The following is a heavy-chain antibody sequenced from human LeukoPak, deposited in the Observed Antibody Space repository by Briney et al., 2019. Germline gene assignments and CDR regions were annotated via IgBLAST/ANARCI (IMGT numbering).Heavy chain of an antibody. CDR1: GGSFSGYY. CDR2: INHSGNA. Sequence: SETLSLTCAIYGGSFSGYYWSWIRQSPGKGLEWIGEINHSGNANYNPSLTSRVTISVDTSKNQFSLKLSSVTAADTAVYYCARIVVVPAAMRGYYYDYGMDVWGKGTTITVSS. V-gene: IGHV4-34*01. J-gene: IGHJ6*04. CDR3: ARIVVVPAAMRGYYYDYGMDV. D-gene: IGHD2-2*01.